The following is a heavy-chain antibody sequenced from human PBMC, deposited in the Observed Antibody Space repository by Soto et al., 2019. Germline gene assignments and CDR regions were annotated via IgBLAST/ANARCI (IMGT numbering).Heavy chain of an antibody. CDR1: GFTVSSNY. J-gene: IGHJ3*02. V-gene: IGHV3-53*04. CDR3: ARVLWFGDPQDAFDI. D-gene: IGHD3-10*01. CDR2: IYSGGST. Sequence: GGSLRLSCAASGFTVSSNYMSWVRQAPGKGLEWVSVIYSGGSTYYADSVKGRFTISRHNSKNTLYLQMNSLRAEDTAVYYCARVLWFGDPQDAFDIWGQGTMVTVSS.